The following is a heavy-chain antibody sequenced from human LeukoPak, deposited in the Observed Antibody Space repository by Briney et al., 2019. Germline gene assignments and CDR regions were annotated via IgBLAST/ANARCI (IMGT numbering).Heavy chain of an antibody. CDR2: ISRNGTRT. J-gene: IGHJ4*02. CDR3: VRDSFYTGYDRGFGY. V-gene: IGHV3-64*02. CDR1: GFTFSDHA. Sequence: GGSLRLSCATSGFTFSDHALHWVRPAPGKGLQYVSAISRNGTRTFYADSVKDRFIISRDKSTKTLYLQMASLRLEDMGVYYCVRDSFYTGYDRGFGYWGRGTLVTVSS. D-gene: IGHD5-12*01.